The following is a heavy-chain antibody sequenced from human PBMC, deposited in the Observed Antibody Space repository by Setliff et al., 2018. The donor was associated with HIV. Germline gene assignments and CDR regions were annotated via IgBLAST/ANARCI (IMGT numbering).Heavy chain of an antibody. D-gene: IGHD3-16*01. V-gene: IGHV1-46*01. Sequence: ASVKVSCKASGYTFTSSYMHWVRQAPGQGLEWMGVINPGGGSITYAQKFQGRVTMTRDTSTSTVHMELSSLRSEDTAMYYCARGWGGQDSNHYGVDVWDRGTTVTVSS. CDR1: GYTFTSSY. CDR3: ARGWGGQDSNHYGVDV. CDR2: INPGGGSI. J-gene: IGHJ6*02.